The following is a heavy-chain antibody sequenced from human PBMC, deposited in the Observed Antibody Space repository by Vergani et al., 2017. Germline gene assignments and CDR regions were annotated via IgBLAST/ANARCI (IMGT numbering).Heavy chain of an antibody. CDR2: ISSSSSYI. Sequence: EVQLVESGGGLVKPGGSLRLSCAASGFTFSSYSMNWVRQAPGKGLEWVSSISSSSSYIYYADSVKGRFTISRDNAKNSLYLQMNSLRAEDTAVYYCARDRSDIATRPDGFDYWGQGTLVTVSS. J-gene: IGHJ4*02. V-gene: IGHV3-21*01. CDR1: GFTFSSYS. D-gene: IGHD6-6*01. CDR3: ARDRSDIATRPDGFDY.